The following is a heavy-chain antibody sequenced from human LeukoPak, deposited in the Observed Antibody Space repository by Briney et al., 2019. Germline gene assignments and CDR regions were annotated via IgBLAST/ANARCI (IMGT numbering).Heavy chain of an antibody. CDR2: IGGSNGIT. Sequence: GGSLRLSCAASRFTFNSYAMSWVRQAPGKGLEWVSVIGGSNGITFYVGSVKGRFTISRDNAKNSLYLQMNSLRAEDTAVYYCARGFFSWGQGTLVTVSS. CDR3: ARGFFS. CDR1: RFTFNSYA. V-gene: IGHV3-23*01. J-gene: IGHJ5*02. D-gene: IGHD2/OR15-2a*01.